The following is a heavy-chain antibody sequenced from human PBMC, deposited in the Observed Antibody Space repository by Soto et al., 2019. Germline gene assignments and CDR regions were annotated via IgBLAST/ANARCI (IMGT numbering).Heavy chain of an antibody. CDR2: IDPSVDST. CDR3: ARRYYFDY. V-gene: IGHV1-46*01. Sequence: QVQLVQSGAEVKKPGASVKVSCKASGYTLSSYYIHWVRQAPGQGLECIGIIDPSVDSTPYSQNFQGRVTMTRDTSTNTVYMELSSLRSEDTAIYYCARRYYFDYWGQGTLVTVSS. J-gene: IGHJ4*02. CDR1: GYTLSSYY.